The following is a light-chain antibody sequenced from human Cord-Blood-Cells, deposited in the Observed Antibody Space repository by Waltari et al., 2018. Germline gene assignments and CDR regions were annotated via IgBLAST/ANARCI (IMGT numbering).Light chain of an antibody. CDR3: QQYYSTPFT. CDR2: WAS. V-gene: IGKV4-1*01. J-gene: IGKJ3*01. Sequence: IVMTQSQASLAVSLAVRATITCTSSQSVLYSSNNKNYLAWYQQKPGQPPKLLIYWASTRESGVPDRFSGSGSGTDFTLTISSLQAEDVAVYYCQQYYSTPFTFGPGTKVDIK. CDR1: QSVLYSSNNKNY.